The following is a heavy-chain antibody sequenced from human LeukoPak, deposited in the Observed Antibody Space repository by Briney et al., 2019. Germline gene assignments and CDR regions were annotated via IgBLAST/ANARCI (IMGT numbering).Heavy chain of an antibody. J-gene: IGHJ5*02. D-gene: IGHD3-10*01. CDR1: GYTSTIYY. V-gene: IGHV1-46*03. CDR3: SKESEGWFDP. Sequence: ASVKVSCKASGYTSTIYYIHWVRQAPGQGVEWMGIINPSGGSTSYAQKFQGRVTMTRDTSTSTVYMELSSLRSDDTAVYYCSKESEGWFDPWGQGTLVTVSS. CDR2: INPSGGST.